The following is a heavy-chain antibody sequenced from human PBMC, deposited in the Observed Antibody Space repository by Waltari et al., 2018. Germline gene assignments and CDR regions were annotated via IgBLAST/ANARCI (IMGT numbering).Heavy chain of an antibody. CDR1: GFTFSSYA. V-gene: IGHV3-30-3*01. CDR2: ISYDGSNK. Sequence: QVQLVESGGGVVQPGRSLRLSCAASGFTFSSYALHWVRQAPGKGLEWVAVISYDGSNKYYADSVKGRFTISRDNSKNTLYLQMNSLRAEDTAVYYCARDTYEGDYYMDVWGKGTTVTISS. D-gene: IGHD5-12*01. CDR3: ARDTYEGDYYMDV. J-gene: IGHJ6*03.